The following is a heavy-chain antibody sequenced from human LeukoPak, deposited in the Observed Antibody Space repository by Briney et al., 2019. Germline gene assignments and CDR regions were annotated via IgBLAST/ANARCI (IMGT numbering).Heavy chain of an antibody. CDR3: LTIVETDLDAFDI. Sequence: GGSLRLSCAASGFTFSICAMGWVRQAPGKGLEWVSLIDSSGGGTYYTDSVKGRFTISRDNAKSTLYLQMNSLRAEDTAVYYCLTIVETDLDAFDIWGQGTKVTVSS. V-gene: IGHV3-23*01. CDR1: GFTFSICA. D-gene: IGHD2-21*01. J-gene: IGHJ3*02. CDR2: IDSSGGGT.